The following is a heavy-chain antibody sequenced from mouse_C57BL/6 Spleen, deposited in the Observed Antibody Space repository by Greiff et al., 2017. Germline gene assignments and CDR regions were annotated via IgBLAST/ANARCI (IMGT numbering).Heavy chain of an antibody. CDR2: INPSNGGA. J-gene: IGHJ4*01. V-gene: IGHV1-53*01. CDR1: GYTFTSSW. Sequence: VQLQQPATALVLSRASVQLSCKASGYTFTSSWLHWVKQRPGQGLAWIGNINPSNGGANYNETIKSKATLTVDKSSSTAYMQLSSLTSEDSAVYYCARSDYDYDYYAMDDRCQVTSVTV. D-gene: IGHD2-4*01. CDR3: ARSDYDYDYYAMDD.